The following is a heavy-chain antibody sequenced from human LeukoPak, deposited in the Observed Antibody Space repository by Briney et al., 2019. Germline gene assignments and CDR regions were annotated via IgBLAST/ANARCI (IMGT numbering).Heavy chain of an antibody. Sequence: PGGSLRLSCAASGFTFSSYWMSWVRQAPGKGLEWVANIKQDGSEKYYVDSEKGRFTISRDNAKNSLYLQMNSLRAEDTAVYYCARCPDSVLLWFGELFAWFDPWGQGTLVTVSS. D-gene: IGHD3-10*01. CDR3: ARCPDSVLLWFGELFAWFDP. V-gene: IGHV3-7*03. CDR1: GFTFSSYW. J-gene: IGHJ5*02. CDR2: IKQDGSEK.